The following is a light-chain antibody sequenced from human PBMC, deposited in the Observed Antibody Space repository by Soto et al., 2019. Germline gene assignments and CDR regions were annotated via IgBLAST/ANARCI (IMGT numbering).Light chain of an antibody. V-gene: IGKV3-11*01. CDR2: QTS. J-gene: IGKJ5*01. CDR1: TYMNTR. Sequence: ENVWTPSLATLSSLPVYIVPLSCISLTYMNTRLAWYQHRPGQAPRLLIYQTSLRAAGIQARLSGSGYGTDFTLTINDLETEDSAVYHCQQRSNWPHFGQGTRMESK. CDR3: QQRSNWPH.